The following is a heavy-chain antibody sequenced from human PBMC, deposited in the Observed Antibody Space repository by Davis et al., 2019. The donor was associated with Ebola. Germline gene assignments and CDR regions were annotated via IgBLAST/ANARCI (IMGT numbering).Heavy chain of an antibody. J-gene: IGHJ6*02. CDR1: GYTFTSYY. D-gene: IGHD2-2*01. Sequence: ASVKVSCKASGYTFTSYYMHWVRQAPEQGLEWMGIINPTGGSTSYAQKFQGRVTMTRDTSTSTVYMELSSLRSEDTAVYYCARDLYCSSTSCLYYYYYGMDVWGQGTTVTVSS. V-gene: IGHV1-46*01. CDR3: ARDLYCSSTSCLYYYYYGMDV. CDR2: INPTGGST.